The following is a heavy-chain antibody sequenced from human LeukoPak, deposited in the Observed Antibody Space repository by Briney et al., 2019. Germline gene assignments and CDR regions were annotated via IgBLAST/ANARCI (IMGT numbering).Heavy chain of an antibody. CDR2: IIPILGIA. V-gene: IGHV1-69*04. J-gene: IGHJ4*02. Sequence: SVKVSCKASGGTFSSYAISWVRQAPGQGLEWMGRIIPILGIANYAQKFQGRVTITADKSTSTAYMELSSLRSEDTAVYYCARSSPYSSSGPRPFDYWGQGTLVTVSS. CDR1: GGTFSSYA. CDR3: ARSSPYSSSGPRPFDY. D-gene: IGHD3-22*01.